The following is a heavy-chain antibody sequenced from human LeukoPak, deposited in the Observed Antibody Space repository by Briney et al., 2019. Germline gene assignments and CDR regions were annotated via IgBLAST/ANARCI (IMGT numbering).Heavy chain of an antibody. Sequence: SETLSLTCTVSGGSISSYYWSWIRQPPGKGLEWIGYIYNSGSTNYNPSLKSRVTISVDTSKNQFSLKLSSVTAADTAVYYCARGYSYRNWFDPWGQGTLVTVSS. D-gene: IGHD5-18*01. CDR2: IYNSGST. CDR3: ARGYSYRNWFDP. CDR1: GGSISSYY. V-gene: IGHV4-59*12. J-gene: IGHJ5*02.